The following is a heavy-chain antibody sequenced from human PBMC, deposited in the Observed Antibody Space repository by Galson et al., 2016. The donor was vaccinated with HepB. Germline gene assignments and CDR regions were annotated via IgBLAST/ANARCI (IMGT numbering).Heavy chain of an antibody. Sequence: QSGAEVKKPGESLTISCKGSGYKFTNYWIAWVRQMPGKGLEWIGIIYCGDSDTRYSPSFQGQVPISADKSTNTAYLQWSSRKASDTAMYYCARQDLWSIEYWGQGILVTVSS. CDR3: ARQDLWSIEY. V-gene: IGHV5-51*01. CDR1: GYKFTNYW. CDR2: IYCGDSDT. D-gene: IGHD2-21*01. J-gene: IGHJ4*02.